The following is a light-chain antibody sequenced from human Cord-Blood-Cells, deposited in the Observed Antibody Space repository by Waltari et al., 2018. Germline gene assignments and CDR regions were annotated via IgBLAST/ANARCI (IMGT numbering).Light chain of an antibody. J-gene: IGLJ2*01. Sequence: QSALTQPRSVSGSPGQSVTISCTGTSSDVGGYNYVSWYQQHPGKAPKLMIYAVSKRPSGVPDRFSGSKSGNTASLTLSGLQAEDEADYYCCSYAGSFVVFGGGTKLTVL. CDR3: CSYAGSFVV. CDR2: AVS. CDR1: SSDVGGYNY. V-gene: IGLV2-11*01.